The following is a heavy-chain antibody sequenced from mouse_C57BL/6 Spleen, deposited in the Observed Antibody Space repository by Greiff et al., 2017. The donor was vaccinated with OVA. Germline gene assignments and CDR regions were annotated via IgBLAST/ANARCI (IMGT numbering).Heavy chain of an antibody. CDR1: GYSFTGYY. V-gene: IGHV1-42*01. CDR3: ARGDWAPYAMDY. Sequence: DVQLQESGPELVKPGASVKISCKASGYSFTGYYMNWVKQSPEKSLEWIGEINPSTGGTTYNQKFKAKATLTVDKSSSTAYMQLKSLTSEDSAVYYCARGDWAPYAMDYWGQGTSVTVSS. D-gene: IGHD4-1*01. CDR2: INPSTGGT. J-gene: IGHJ4*01.